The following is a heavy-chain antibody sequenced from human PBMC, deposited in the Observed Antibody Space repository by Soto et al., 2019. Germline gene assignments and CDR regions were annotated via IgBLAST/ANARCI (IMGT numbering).Heavy chain of an antibody. J-gene: IGHJ5*02. D-gene: IGHD2-2*01. CDR1: GGSISSGGYY. V-gene: IGHV4-31*03. CDR2: IYYSGST. CDR3: ARTYCSSTSCYANWFDP. Sequence: SETLSLTYTVSGGSISSGGYYCSWIRQHPGKGLERIGYIYYSGSTYYNPSLKSRVTISVDTSKNQFSLKLSSMTAADTAVYYCARTYCSSTSCYANWFDPWGQGTLVTVSS.